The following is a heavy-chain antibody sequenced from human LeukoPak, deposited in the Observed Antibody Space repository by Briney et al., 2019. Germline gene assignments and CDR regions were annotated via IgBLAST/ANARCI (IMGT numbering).Heavy chain of an antibody. V-gene: IGHV3-30*18. CDR1: GFTFSSYG. CDR3: ANDYYDSSGYYPSYYFDY. D-gene: IGHD3-22*01. J-gene: IGHJ4*02. Sequence: GGSLRLSCAASGFTFSSYGMHWVRQAPGKGLEWVAVISYDGSNKYYADSVKGRFTISRDNSKNTLYLQMSSLRAEDTAVYYCANDYYDSSGYYPSYYFDYWGQGTLVTVSS. CDR2: ISYDGSNK.